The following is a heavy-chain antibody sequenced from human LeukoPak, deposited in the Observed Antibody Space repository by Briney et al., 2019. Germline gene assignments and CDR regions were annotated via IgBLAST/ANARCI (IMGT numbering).Heavy chain of an antibody. D-gene: IGHD1-14*01. V-gene: IGHV4-4*07. CDR2: IYISGST. CDR3: ARSPDTPLLDS. Sequence: SETLSLTRTVSGGSISTYYWSWIRQPAGKGLEWIGRIYISGSTNYNPSLSSRVTMSVDTSKNQCSLRLSSVTAADTAVYYCARSPDTPLLDSWGQGTLVTVSS. CDR1: GGSISTYY. J-gene: IGHJ4*02.